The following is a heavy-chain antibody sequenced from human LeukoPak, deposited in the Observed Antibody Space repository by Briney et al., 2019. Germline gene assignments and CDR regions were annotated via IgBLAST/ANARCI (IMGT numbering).Heavy chain of an antibody. D-gene: IGHD2-2*01. CDR1: RFPLRIYS. V-gene: IGHV3-21*01. CDR3: ARASYCSSTSCYRAPFDY. Sequence: PGGALRLSCFASRFPLRIYSLKWVRQGPREGLEWGSSPYSSSSYIYYADSVKGRFTISRDNAKNSLYLQMNSLRAEDTAVYYCARASYCSSTSCYRAPFDYWGQGTLVTVSS. CDR2: PYSSSSYI. J-gene: IGHJ4*02.